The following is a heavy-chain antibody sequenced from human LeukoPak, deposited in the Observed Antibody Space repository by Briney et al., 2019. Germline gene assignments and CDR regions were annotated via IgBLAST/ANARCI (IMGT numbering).Heavy chain of an antibody. Sequence: ASVKVSCKASGYTFTGYYMHWVRQAPGQGLEWMGWINPNSGGTNYAQKFQGRVAMTRDTSISTAYMELSRLRSDDTAVYYCARRVPAAILSPMVRFDPWGQGTLVTVSS. D-gene: IGHD2-2*02. V-gene: IGHV1-2*02. CDR3: ARRVPAAILSPMVRFDP. J-gene: IGHJ5*02. CDR2: INPNSGGT. CDR1: GYTFTGYY.